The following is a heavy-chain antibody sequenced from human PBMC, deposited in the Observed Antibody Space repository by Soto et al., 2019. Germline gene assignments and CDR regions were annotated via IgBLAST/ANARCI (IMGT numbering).Heavy chain of an antibody. CDR3: ARDVRRDYYDSSGYRSMYYYYYGMDV. V-gene: IGHV3-66*01. CDR2: IYSGGST. Sequence: PGVSLRLSCAASGFAVSSNYMSWVRQAPGKGLEWVSVIYSGGSTYYADSVKGRFTISRDNSKNTLYLQMNSLRAEDTAVYYCARDVRRDYYDSSGYRSMYYYYYGMDVWGQGT. CDR1: GFAVSSNY. J-gene: IGHJ6*02. D-gene: IGHD3-22*01.